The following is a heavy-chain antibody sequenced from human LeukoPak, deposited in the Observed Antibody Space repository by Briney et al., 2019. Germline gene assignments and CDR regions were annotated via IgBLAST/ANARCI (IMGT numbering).Heavy chain of an antibody. CDR3: ARLGDDNGGWYYFDY. Sequence: KPSETLSLTCTVSGGSISSYYWSWIRQPPGKGLEWIGEINHSGSTNYNPSLKSRVTISVDTSKNQFSLKLSSVTAADTAVYYCARLGDDNGGWYYFDYWGQGTLVTVAS. V-gene: IGHV4-34*01. D-gene: IGHD6-19*01. CDR1: GGSISSYY. CDR2: INHSGST. J-gene: IGHJ4*02.